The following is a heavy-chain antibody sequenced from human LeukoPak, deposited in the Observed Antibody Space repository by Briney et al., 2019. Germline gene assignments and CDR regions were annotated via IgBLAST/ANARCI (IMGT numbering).Heavy chain of an antibody. CDR3: VRGVGVSRFNYLDS. CDR1: GFTFSSYE. D-gene: IGHD6-13*01. J-gene: IGHJ4*02. V-gene: IGHV3-48*03. Sequence: GGSLRLSCAASGFTFSSYEMNWVRQAPGKGLEWVSYISSSGSTIYYADSVKGRFTISRDNSKNTLYLQMNSLRDDDTAVYYCVRGVGVSRFNYLDSWGQGTLVIVSS. CDR2: ISSSGSTI.